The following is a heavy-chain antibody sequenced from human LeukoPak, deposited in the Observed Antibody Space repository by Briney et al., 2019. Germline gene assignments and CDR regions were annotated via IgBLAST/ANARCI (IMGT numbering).Heavy chain of an antibody. CDR2: IYYSGST. J-gene: IGHJ4*02. Sequence: SETLSLTCTVSGGSISRYYWSWIRQPPGKGLVWIGYIYYSGSTNYNPSLKRRVTISVDTSKNQFSLRLSSVTAADTAVYYCARQPLGASFDYWGQGTLVTVSS. D-gene: IGHD1-26*01. CDR1: GGSISRYY. V-gene: IGHV4-59*08. CDR3: ARQPLGASFDY.